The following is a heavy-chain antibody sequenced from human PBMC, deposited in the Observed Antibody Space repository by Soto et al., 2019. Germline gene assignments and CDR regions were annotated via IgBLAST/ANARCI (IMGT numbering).Heavy chain of an antibody. CDR2: IFYSGST. CDR3: SRGGDACKVGRT. Sequence: SETLSLTCTVSGGSISSSSYYWGWIRQPPGKGLEWIGSIFYSGSTYYNPSLKTRVTLSVDTSKKQFSLDLISVTAADTATYYCSRGGDACKVGRTWGQGTLVTVSS. J-gene: IGHJ5*02. D-gene: IGHD3-16*01. CDR1: GGSISSSSYY. V-gene: IGHV4-39*01.